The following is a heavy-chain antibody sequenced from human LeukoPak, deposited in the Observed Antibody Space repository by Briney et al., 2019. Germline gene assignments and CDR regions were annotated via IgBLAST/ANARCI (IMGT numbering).Heavy chain of an antibody. Sequence: GSLRLSCGGAGFTFSRYALSWVRQVPGKGLEWVSYISSSGSTIYYADSVKGRFTISRDNAKNSLYLQMNSLRAEDTAVYYCATPGRWLVDYWGQGTLVTVSS. J-gene: IGHJ4*02. CDR3: ATPGRWLVDY. CDR1: GFTFSRYA. CDR2: ISSSGSTI. V-gene: IGHV3-48*04. D-gene: IGHD6-19*01.